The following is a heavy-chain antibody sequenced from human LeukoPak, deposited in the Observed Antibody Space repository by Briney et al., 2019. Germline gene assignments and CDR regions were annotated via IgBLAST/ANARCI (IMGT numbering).Heavy chain of an antibody. CDR3: AKAGIGVVGYFDY. CDR2: IRGNGGGT. CDR1: GFTFSSYA. V-gene: IGHV3-23*01. J-gene: IGHJ4*02. D-gene: IGHD6-19*01. Sequence: GGSLRLSCAASGFTFSSYAMSWVPQAPGKGLEWVSTIRGNGGGTYYADSVKGRFTISRDNSKNTLYLQMNSLRDEDTALYYCAKAGIGVVGYFDYWGQGTLVTVSS.